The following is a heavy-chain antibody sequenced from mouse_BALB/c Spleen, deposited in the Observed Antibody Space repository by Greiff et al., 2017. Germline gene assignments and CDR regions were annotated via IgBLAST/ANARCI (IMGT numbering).Heavy chain of an antibody. CDR3: ARAMDY. CDR1: GFTFSDYY. Sequence: EVKLVESGGGLVKPGGSLKLSCAASGFTFSDYYMYWVRQTPEKRLEWVATISDGGSYTYYPDSVKGRFTISRDNAKNTLFLQMTSLRSEDTAMYYCARAMDYWGQGTSVTVSS. V-gene: IGHV5-4*02. CDR2: ISDGGSYT. J-gene: IGHJ4*01.